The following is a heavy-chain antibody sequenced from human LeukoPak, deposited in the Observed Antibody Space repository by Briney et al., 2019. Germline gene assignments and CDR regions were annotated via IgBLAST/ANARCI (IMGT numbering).Heavy chain of an antibody. V-gene: IGHV3-15*01. J-gene: IGHJ5*02. CDR1: GFTFTNAW. D-gene: IGHD2-15*01. Sequence: GGSLRLSCVASGFTFTNAWMSWVRQAPGKGLEWVARIRSKAYGGTPEYAEPVQGRFTISRDDSRATLYLQMNSLKTEDTAVYYWTTDLGGYFTGGSCYTGLYNCFDPWGQGTLVTVSS. CDR3: TTDLGGYFTGGSCYTGLYNCFDP. CDR2: IRSKAYGGTP.